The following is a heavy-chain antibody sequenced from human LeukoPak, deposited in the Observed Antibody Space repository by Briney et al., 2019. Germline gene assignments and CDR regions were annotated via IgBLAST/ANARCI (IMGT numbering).Heavy chain of an antibody. CDR2: IYYSGST. CDR1: GGSISSGGYY. CDR3: ARLYADYDILTGYYVGLYFDY. V-gene: IGHV4-31*03. Sequence: KSSETLSLTCTVSGGSISSGGYYWSWIRQHPGKGLEWIGYIYYSGSTYYNPSLKSRVTISVDTSKNQFSLKLSSVTAADTAVYYCARLYADYDILTGYYVGLYFDYWGQGTLVTVSS. J-gene: IGHJ4*02. D-gene: IGHD3-9*01.